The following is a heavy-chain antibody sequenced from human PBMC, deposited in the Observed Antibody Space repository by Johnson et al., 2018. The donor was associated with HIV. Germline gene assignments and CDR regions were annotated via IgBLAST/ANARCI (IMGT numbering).Heavy chain of an antibody. CDR3: TRDGVKWDLLGAHNAFDI. Sequence: VQLVESGGGLVRPGGSLRLSCVASGFAVSGYYMSWVRQAPGKGLEWVSVLFSGDTTYYADSVNGRFTISRDNSKNTLYLQMNSLKTEDTAVYYCTRDGVKWDLLGAHNAFDIWGQGTMVTVSS. CDR2: LFSGDTT. CDR1: GFAVSGYY. D-gene: IGHD1-26*01. J-gene: IGHJ3*02. V-gene: IGHV3-66*01.